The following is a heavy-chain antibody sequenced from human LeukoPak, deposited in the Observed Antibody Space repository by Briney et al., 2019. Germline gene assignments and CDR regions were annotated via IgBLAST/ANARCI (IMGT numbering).Heavy chain of an antibody. V-gene: IGHV3-23*01. J-gene: IGHJ4*02. CDR2: ISGRGDST. D-gene: IGHD7-27*01. CDR3: ARETGDFDS. CDR1: GFTFSTYA. Sequence: GGSLRLSCAASGFTFSTYAMSWVRQAPGKGLEWVSVISGRGDSTYYADSVKGRFTISRDNSKSTVYLQMNSLRAEDTAVYYCARETGDFDSWGQGTLVIVSS.